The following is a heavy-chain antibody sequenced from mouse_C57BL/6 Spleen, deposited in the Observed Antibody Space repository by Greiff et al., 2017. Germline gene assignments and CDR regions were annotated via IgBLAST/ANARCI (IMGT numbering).Heavy chain of an antibody. Sequence: VQLQQPGAELVRPGSSVKLSCKASGYTFTSYWMDWVKQRPGQGLEWIGNIYPSDSETHYNQKFKDKATLTVDKSSSTAYMQLSSLTSEDSAVYYCARGYDYDGDWYFDVWGTGTTVTVSS. CDR3: ARGYDYDGDWYFDV. D-gene: IGHD2-4*01. CDR2: IYPSDSET. V-gene: IGHV1-61*01. CDR1: GYTFTSYW. J-gene: IGHJ1*03.